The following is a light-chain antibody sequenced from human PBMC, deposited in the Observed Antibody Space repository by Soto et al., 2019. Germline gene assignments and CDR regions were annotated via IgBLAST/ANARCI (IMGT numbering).Light chain of an antibody. J-gene: IGKJ5*01. CDR3: QQYGRSPT. Sequence: EIVLTQSPGTLSLSPGERATLSCRASQSVSSSYLAWYKQKPGQAPRRLIYGASSRATGIPDRLSGSGSGTEFTLTISRMEPEDFAVYYCQQYGRSPTFGHGTRLEIK. V-gene: IGKV3-20*01. CDR2: GAS. CDR1: QSVSSSY.